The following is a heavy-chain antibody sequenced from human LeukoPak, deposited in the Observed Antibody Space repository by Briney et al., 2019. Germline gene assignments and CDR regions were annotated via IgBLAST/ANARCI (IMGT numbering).Heavy chain of an antibody. V-gene: IGHV3-33*01. J-gene: IGHJ4*02. D-gene: IGHD3-22*01. CDR1: GFTFSSYG. CDR2: IWYDGSNK. Sequence: GGSLRLSCAASGFTFSSYGMHWVRQAPGKGLEWVVVIWYDGSNKYYADSVKGRFTISRDNSKNTLYLQMNSLRAGDTAVYYCARSQFNYYDSSGPTRVDYWGQGTLVTVSS. CDR3: ARSQFNYYDSSGPTRVDY.